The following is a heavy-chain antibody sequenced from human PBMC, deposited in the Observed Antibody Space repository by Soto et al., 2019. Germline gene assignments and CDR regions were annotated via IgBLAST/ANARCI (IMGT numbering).Heavy chain of an antibody. CDR2: IYYSGST. Sequence: PSETLSLTCTVSGGSISSYYWSWIRQPPGKGPEWIGYIYYSGSTNYNPSLKSRVTISVDTSKNQFSLKLSSVTAADTAVYYCARSWDYYGTFSYWGQGTLVTVSS. CDR3: ARSWDYYGTFSY. J-gene: IGHJ4*02. D-gene: IGHD3-10*01. V-gene: IGHV4-59*01. CDR1: GGSISSYY.